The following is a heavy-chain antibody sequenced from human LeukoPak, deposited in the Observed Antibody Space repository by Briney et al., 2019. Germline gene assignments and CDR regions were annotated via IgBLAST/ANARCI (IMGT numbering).Heavy chain of an antibody. V-gene: IGHV3-30*02. Sequence: GGSLRLSCAASGFTFISYGMHWVRQAPGKGLEWVAFIRYDGSNKYYADSVKGRFTISRDNSKNTLYLQMNSLRAEDTAVYYCARVVLRYFDWLLGGWFDPWGQGTLVTVSS. J-gene: IGHJ5*02. CDR1: GFTFISYG. CDR2: IRYDGSNK. CDR3: ARVVLRYFDWLLGGWFDP. D-gene: IGHD3-9*01.